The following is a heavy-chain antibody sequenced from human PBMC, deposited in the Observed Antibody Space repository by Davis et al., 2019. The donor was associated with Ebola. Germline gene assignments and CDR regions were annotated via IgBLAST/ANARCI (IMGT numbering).Heavy chain of an antibody. Sequence: SVKVSCKVSAGTFRSYALSWVRQAPGQGLEWMGGIVPMFGTPNYAQKFQGRVTITADESTRTTYMQLSSLRSEDTAVYYCARDIRPMITFGGVIVPHNWFDPWGQGTLVTVSS. CDR1: AGTFRSYA. D-gene: IGHD3-16*02. CDR3: ARDIRPMITFGGVIVPHNWFDP. J-gene: IGHJ5*02. CDR2: IVPMFGTP. V-gene: IGHV1-69*13.